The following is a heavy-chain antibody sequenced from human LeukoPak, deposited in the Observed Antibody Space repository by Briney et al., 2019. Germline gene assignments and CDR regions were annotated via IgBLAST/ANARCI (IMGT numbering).Heavy chain of an antibody. Sequence: GGSLRLSCAASGFTFSSYAMSWVRQAPGKGLEWVSAIGGSGGSTYYADSVRGRLTISRDNSKNTVYVQMNSLRAEDTAVYYCAKATLGTMVYYFDYWGQGTLVTVSS. V-gene: IGHV3-23*01. CDR3: AKATLGTMVYYFDY. CDR1: GFTFSSYA. D-gene: IGHD3-10*01. CDR2: IGGSGGST. J-gene: IGHJ4*02.